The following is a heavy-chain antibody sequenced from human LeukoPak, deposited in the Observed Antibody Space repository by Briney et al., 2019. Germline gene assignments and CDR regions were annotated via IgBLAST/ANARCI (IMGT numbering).Heavy chain of an antibody. CDR3: ARVGGSGWFDY. V-gene: IGHV3-7*01. CDR1: GFTFSSYW. CDR2: IKQDGSEK. Sequence: GGSLRLSCAASGFTFSSYWMTWVRQAPGKGLEWVANIKQDGSEKYYVDSVKGRFTISRDYAKDSLYLQMDSLRAGDTAVYYCARVGGSGWFDYWGQGTLVTVSS. D-gene: IGHD6-19*01. J-gene: IGHJ4*02.